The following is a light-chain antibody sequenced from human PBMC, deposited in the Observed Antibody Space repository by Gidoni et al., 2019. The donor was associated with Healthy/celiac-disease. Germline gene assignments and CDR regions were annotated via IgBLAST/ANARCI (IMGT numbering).Light chain of an antibody. V-gene: IGKV3-15*01. CDR3: QQYNNWPPLT. CDR2: GAS. J-gene: IGKJ4*01. Sequence: LSCRASQSVSSNLAWYQQKPGQAPRLLIYGASTRATGIPARFSGSGSGTEFTLTISSLQSEDFAVYYCQQYNNWPPLTFGGGTKVEIK. CDR1: QSVSSN.